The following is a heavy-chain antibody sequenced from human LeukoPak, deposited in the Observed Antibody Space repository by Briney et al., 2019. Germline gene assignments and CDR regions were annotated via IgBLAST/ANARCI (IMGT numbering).Heavy chain of an antibody. V-gene: IGHV1-2*02. D-gene: IGHD6-19*01. CDR3: ARVSYSSGWSFDP. CDR1: AYTFTGYF. J-gene: IGHJ5*02. CDR2: MNPNSGGT. Sequence: GASVKVSCKASAYTFTGYFIHWVRQAPGQGLEWRGWMNPNSGGTKYLQKFQGRVTMTRDTSISTAYMELNSLRPDDTAVHYCARVSYSSGWSFDPWGQGTLVTVSS.